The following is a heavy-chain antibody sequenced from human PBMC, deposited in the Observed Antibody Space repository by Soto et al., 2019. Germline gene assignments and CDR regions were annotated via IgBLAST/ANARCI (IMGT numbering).Heavy chain of an antibody. CDR3: ARGVAGSYYYYGMDV. D-gene: IGHD6-19*01. CDR1: GVTFSSYA. Sequence: QVQLVQSGAEVKKPGSSVKFSCTASGVTFSSYAISWVRQAPGQGLEWMGGIIPIFGTANYAQKFQGRVTITADKSTSTAYMELSSLRSEDTAVYYCARGVAGSYYYYGMDVWGQGTTVTVSS. J-gene: IGHJ6*02. V-gene: IGHV1-69*06. CDR2: IIPIFGTA.